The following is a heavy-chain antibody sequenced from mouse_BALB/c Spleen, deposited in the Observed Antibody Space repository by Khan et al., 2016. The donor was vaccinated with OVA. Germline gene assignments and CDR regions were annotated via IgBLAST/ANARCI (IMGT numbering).Heavy chain of an antibody. Sequence: EVQLVESGPGLVKPSQSLSLTCTVTDYSITSDYAWNWIRQFPGNELEWMGFISYSGNTNYNPSLKSRISITRDTSENQFFLQLNSVTTEDTATYYCARISGGDFDYWGQGTTLTVSS. J-gene: IGHJ2*01. V-gene: IGHV3-2*02. CDR2: ISYSGNT. CDR3: ARISGGDFDY. CDR1: DYSITSDYA. D-gene: IGHD4-1*01.